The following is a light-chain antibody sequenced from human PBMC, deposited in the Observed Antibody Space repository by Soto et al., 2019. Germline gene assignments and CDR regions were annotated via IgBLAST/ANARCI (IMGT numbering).Light chain of an antibody. CDR1: SSDVGGYDY. CDR3: SSYTTTSALV. J-gene: IGLJ2*01. CDR2: GVS. V-gene: IGLV2-14*01. Sequence: QSALTQPASVSGSPGQSITISCTGTSSDVGGYDYVSWYQHHPGKVPKLIIYGVSKRPSGVSHRFSGSKSGNTASLTISGLQTEDEADYYCSSYTTTSALVFGGGTKLTVL.